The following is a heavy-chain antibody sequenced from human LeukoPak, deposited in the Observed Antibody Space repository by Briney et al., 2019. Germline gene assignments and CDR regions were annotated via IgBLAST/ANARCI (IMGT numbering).Heavy chain of an antibody. V-gene: IGHV1-24*01. CDR2: FDPEDGET. Sequence: ASVKVSCKVSGYTLTELSIHWVRQAPGKGLEWMGGFDPEDGETIYAQKFQGRVTMTEDTSTDTAYMELSRPRSEDTAVYYCATVSLGHCSGGSCYAWFDPWGQGTLVTVSS. J-gene: IGHJ5*02. CDR1: GYTLTELS. CDR3: ATVSLGHCSGGSCYAWFDP. D-gene: IGHD2-15*01.